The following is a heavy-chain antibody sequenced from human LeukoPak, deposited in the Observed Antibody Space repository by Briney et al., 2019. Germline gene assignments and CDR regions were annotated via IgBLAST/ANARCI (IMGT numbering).Heavy chain of an antibody. Sequence: GGSLRLSCAASGFTFSSYDMHWVRQATGKGLEWVSAIGTAGDTYYPGSVKGRFTISRENAKNSLYLQMNSLRAGDTAVYYCARGLYSSGWYRLSGFDYWGQGTLVTVSS. D-gene: IGHD6-19*01. V-gene: IGHV3-13*01. CDR2: IGTAGDT. CDR3: ARGLYSSGWYRLSGFDY. CDR1: GFTFSSYD. J-gene: IGHJ4*02.